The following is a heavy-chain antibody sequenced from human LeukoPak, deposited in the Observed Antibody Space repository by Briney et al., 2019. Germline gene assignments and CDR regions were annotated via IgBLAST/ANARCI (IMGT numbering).Heavy chain of an antibody. V-gene: IGHV1-18*01. J-gene: IGHJ4*02. CDR2: ISAYNGNT. CDR3: ARTTPRRYCSSTSCYLGY. Sequence: ASVKVSCKASGYTFTSYGISWVRQAPGQGLEWMGWISAYNGNTNHAQKLQGRVTMTTDTSTSTAYMELRSLRSDDTAVYYCARTTPRRYCSSTSCYLGYWGQGTLVTVSS. CDR1: GYTFTSYG. D-gene: IGHD2-2*01.